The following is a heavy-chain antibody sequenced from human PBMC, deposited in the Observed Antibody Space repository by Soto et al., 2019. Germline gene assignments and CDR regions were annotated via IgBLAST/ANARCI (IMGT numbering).Heavy chain of an antibody. CDR1: GVSFNNNG. Sequence: QVQLVQSGAEVKKPGSSVKVSCKTSGVSFNNNGIGWVRQAPGHGLEWRGGVSPPFRTSNYARKFQGRISITADASTGTVNMELSSLTSEDTAQYYCARVLYYGSVSYSPYGMEVWCQGTTVSGSS. J-gene: IGHJ6*02. CDR2: VSPPFRTS. D-gene: IGHD3-10*01. V-gene: IGHV1-69*01. CDR3: ARVLYYGSVSYSPYGMEV.